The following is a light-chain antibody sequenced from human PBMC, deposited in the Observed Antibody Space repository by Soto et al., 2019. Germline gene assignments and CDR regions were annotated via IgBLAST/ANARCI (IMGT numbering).Light chain of an antibody. Sequence: EIVMTQSQATLFVSPGERATLSCRASQSVTSNLAWYQQKPGQAPKLLIYGAYTRATGVPARFSGRGSGTEFTLTISSLQSEDVAIYYCQQYNNWPPLTFGGGTNVEIK. V-gene: IGKV3-15*01. CDR2: GAY. CDR3: QQYNNWPPLT. J-gene: IGKJ4*01. CDR1: QSVTSN.